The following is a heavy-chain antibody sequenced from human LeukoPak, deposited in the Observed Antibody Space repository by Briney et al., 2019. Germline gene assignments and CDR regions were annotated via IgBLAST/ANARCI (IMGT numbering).Heavy chain of an antibody. CDR3: ARGVRIEGSGSYEGPFFDY. CDR1: GFTFSSYA. J-gene: IGHJ4*02. D-gene: IGHD3-10*01. V-gene: IGHV3-30-3*01. Sequence: GKSLRLSCAASGFTFSSYAMHWVRQAPGKGLEWVAVISYDGSNKYYADSVKGRFTISRDNSKNTLYLQMNSLRAEDTAVYYCARGVRIEGSGSYEGPFFDYWGQGTLVTVSS. CDR2: ISYDGSNK.